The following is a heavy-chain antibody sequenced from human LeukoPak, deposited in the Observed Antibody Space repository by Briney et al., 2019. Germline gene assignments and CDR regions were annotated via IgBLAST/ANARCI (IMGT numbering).Heavy chain of an antibody. V-gene: IGHV3-9*01. J-gene: IGHJ4*02. D-gene: IGHD6-19*01. CDR3: AKGSSGWYAYYFDY. Sequence: GGSLRLSCAASGFTFPNYVMNWVRQAPGKGLEWVSGISWNSGSIGYADSVKGRSTISRDNAKNSLYLQMNSLRAEDTALYYCAKGSSGWYAYYFDYWGQGTLVTVSS. CDR2: ISWNSGSI. CDR1: GFTFPNYV.